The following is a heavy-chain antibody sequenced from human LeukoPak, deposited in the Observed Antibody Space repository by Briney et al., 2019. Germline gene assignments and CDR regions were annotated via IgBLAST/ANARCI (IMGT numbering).Heavy chain of an antibody. D-gene: IGHD6-6*01. CDR1: GFTFSSYG. CDR3: ARGYYISSSVFDY. V-gene: IGHV3-33*01. Sequence: GGSLRLSCAASGFTFSSYGMHWLRQAPGKGLEWVAVIWYDGSKIYYADSVKGRFTISRDNSKNTLYLQMDSLRAEDTAVYHCARGYYISSSVFDYWGRGTLVIVSS. J-gene: IGHJ4*02. CDR2: IWYDGSKI.